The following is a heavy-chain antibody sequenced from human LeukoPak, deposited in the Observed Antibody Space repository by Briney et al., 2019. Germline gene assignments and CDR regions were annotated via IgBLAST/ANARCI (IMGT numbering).Heavy chain of an antibody. J-gene: IGHJ4*02. Sequence: GGSLRISCTASGFTFSSYAMNWVRQAPGKGLNSISGIGGGGTFTSYAHFVKGRFTIFRDNSRNTMYLQMNSMRADDTTVCYCAKDLDYTTYGYYFDYWGQGTLVTVSS. CDR3: AKDLDYTTYGYYFDY. CDR1: GFTFSSYA. V-gene: IGHV3-23*01. D-gene: IGHD4-11*01. CDR2: IGGGGTFT.